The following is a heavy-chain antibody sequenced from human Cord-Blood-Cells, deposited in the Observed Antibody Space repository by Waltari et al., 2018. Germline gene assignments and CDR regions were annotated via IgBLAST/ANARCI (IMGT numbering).Heavy chain of an antibody. D-gene: IGHD3-10*01. CDR1: GGSFSGYY. V-gene: IGHV4-34*01. CDR3: ARGRGGDDSHDAFDI. CDR2: INHSGST. J-gene: IGHJ3*02. Sequence: QVQLQQWGAGLLKPSETLSLTCAVYGGSFSGYYWSWIRQPPGKGLAWIGEINHSGSTNYNPSLKSRVTISVDTSKNQFSLKLSSVTAADTAVYYCARGRGGDDSHDAFDIWGQGTMVTVSS.